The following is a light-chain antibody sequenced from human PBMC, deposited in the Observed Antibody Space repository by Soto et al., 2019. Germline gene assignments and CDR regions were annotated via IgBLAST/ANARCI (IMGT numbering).Light chain of an antibody. J-gene: IGKJ5*01. CDR3: QQYYSLPIN. CDR1: QSLLYSSNNKNY. Sequence: DIVMTQSPDSLAVPPGERATINCKSSQSLLYSSNNKNYLAWYQQKSGQPPKLIIYWASTRESGVPDRFSGSGSATDFTLTISSLQAEDVAVYYCQQYYSLPINFGQGTRLEIK. V-gene: IGKV4-1*01. CDR2: WAS.